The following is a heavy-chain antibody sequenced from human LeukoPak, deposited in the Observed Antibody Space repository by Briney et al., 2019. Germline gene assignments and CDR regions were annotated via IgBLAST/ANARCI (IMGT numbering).Heavy chain of an antibody. V-gene: IGHV4-59*01. CDR1: GGSISSYY. Sequence: PSETLSLTCTVSGGSISSYYWSWIRQPPGKGLEWIGYIYYSGSTNYNPSLKSRVTISVDTSKNQFSLKLSSVTAADTAVYYCARGGRPTYYYYYYYTDVWGKGTTVTVSS. CDR3: ARGGRPTYYYYYYYTDV. D-gene: IGHD3-16*01. CDR2: IYYSGST. J-gene: IGHJ6*03.